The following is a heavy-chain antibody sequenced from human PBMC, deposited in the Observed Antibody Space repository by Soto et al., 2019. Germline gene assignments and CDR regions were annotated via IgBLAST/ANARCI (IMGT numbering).Heavy chain of an antibody. J-gene: IGHJ6*02. V-gene: IGHV1-69*13. CDR3: ARGPYSSGRYYYYGMDV. CDR2: IIPIFGTA. CDR1: GCTFSSYA. D-gene: IGHD6-19*01. Sequence: EASVKVSCKASGCTFSSYAISWVRQAPGQGLEWMGGIIPIFGTANYAQKFQGRVTITADESTSTAYIELSSLRSEDTAVYYCARGPYSSGRYYYYGMDVWGQGTTVTVSS.